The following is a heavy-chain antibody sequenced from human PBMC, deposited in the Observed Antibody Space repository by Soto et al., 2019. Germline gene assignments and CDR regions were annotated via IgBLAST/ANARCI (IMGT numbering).Heavy chain of an antibody. J-gene: IGHJ4*02. V-gene: IGHV3-74*01. CDR1: GFTFSSYW. Sequence: EVQLVESGGGLVQPGGSLRLSCAASGFTFSSYWMHWVRQAPGKGLVWVSRINIDGSSTSYADSVKCRFTISRDNAKNTLYLQMNSLRAEDTAVYYCARPRPYCGVDCPDSWGLGTLVTFSS. CDR3: ARPRPYCGVDCPDS. CDR2: INIDGSST. D-gene: IGHD2-21*02.